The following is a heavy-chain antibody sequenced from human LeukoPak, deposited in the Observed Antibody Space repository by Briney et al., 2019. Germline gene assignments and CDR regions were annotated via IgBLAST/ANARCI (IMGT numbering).Heavy chain of an antibody. CDR2: ISDSGGGS. D-gene: IGHD3-10*01. CDR3: AKDRGVRPRKNLDYYYYGMDV. Sequence: GGSLRLSCAASGFTFSSYAMTWVRQAPGRGLEWVSGISDSGGGSYYADSVKGRFTISRDNSKNTLYLQMNSLRAEDTAVYYCAKDRGVRPRKNLDYYYYGMDVWGQGTTVTVSS. CDR1: GFTFSSYA. V-gene: IGHV3-23*01. J-gene: IGHJ6*02.